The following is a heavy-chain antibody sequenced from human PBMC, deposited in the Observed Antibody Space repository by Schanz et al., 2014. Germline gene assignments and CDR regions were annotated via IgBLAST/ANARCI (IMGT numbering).Heavy chain of an antibody. CDR1: GYTFTSYG. V-gene: IGHV1-18*01. D-gene: IGHD3-9*01. CDR3: AKAEYDILTDSYSRLDP. J-gene: IGHJ5*02. CDR2: ISAYNGNT. Sequence: QVQLVQSGAEVKKPGASVKVSCKASGYTFTSYGISWVRQAPGQGLEWMGWISAYNGNTKYPQKLQGRVTITRDTSASTAYMELSSLRSDDTAVYYCAKAEYDILTDSYSRLDPWGQGTLVTVSS.